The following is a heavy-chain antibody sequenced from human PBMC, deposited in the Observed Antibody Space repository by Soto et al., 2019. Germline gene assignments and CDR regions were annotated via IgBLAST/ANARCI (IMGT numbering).Heavy chain of an antibody. D-gene: IGHD6-19*01. V-gene: IGHV4-30-2*02. Sequence: SETLSLTCAVSGGSISSGGYSWSWIRQPPGKGLEWIGYIYHSGSTYYNPSLKSRVTISVDRSKNHFSLKLSSVTAADTAVYYFARYDSRTYSSGWYHVIDYWGQGTLVTVSS. CDR2: IYHSGST. J-gene: IGHJ4*02. CDR3: ARYDSRTYSSGWYHVIDY. CDR1: GGSISSGGYS.